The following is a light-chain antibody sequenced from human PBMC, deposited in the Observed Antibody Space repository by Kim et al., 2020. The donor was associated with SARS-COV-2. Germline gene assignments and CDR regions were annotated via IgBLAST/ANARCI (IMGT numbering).Light chain of an antibody. CDR2: DVS. V-gene: IGLV2-11*01. J-gene: IGLJ3*02. CDR1: SSDVDGYNY. CDR3: CSYAGSYTLEV. Sequence: QSVTITRTGTSSDVDGYNYVPWYQQHPGKAPKLMIYDVSKRPSGVPDRFSGSKSGNTASLTISGLQAEDEADYYCCSYAGSYTLEVFGGGTQLTVL.